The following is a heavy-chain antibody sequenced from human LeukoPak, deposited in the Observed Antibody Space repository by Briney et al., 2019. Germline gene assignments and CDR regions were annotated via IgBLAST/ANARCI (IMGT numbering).Heavy chain of an antibody. D-gene: IGHD1-26*01. CDR2: INTNSAGT. CDR3: ARDRGWELLRGYFDS. J-gene: IGHJ4*02. Sequence: ASVKVSCKASGYTFTGYYLHWVRQAPGQGLEWMGWINTNSAGTNYAQKFQGRVTMTRDTSISTAYMELSRLRSDDTAVYYCARDRGWELLRGYFDSWGQGTRVTVSS. CDR1: GYTFTGYY. V-gene: IGHV1-2*02.